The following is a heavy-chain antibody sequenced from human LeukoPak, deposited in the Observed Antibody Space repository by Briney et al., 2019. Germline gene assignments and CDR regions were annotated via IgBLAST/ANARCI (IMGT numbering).Heavy chain of an antibody. D-gene: IGHD2-2*02. Sequence: PSETLSLTCTVSGGSISGSSYYWGWIRQPPGKGLERIGEINHSGSTNYNPSLKSRVTISVDTSKNQFSLKLSSVTAADTAVYYCARFPGYCSSTSCYTDYWGQGTLVTVSS. CDR1: GGSISGSSYY. CDR3: ARFPGYCSSTSCYTDY. J-gene: IGHJ4*02. V-gene: IGHV4-39*07. CDR2: INHSGST.